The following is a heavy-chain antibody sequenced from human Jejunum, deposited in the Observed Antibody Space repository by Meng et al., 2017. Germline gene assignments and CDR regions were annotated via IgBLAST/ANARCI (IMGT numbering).Heavy chain of an antibody. J-gene: IGHJ4*02. Sequence: VQRCTSESRLKRPWASMKVSCKASGYTFTSQAINWVRQAPGQGLEWMGWINTNTGNPRYAQGFTGRFVFSLDTSVSTAYLQITSLKAEDTAVYYCARDLTYGFLEWGQGTLVTVSS. CDR2: INTNTGNP. CDR1: GYTFTSQA. CDR3: ARDLTYGFLE. V-gene: IGHV7-4-1*02. D-gene: IGHD3-3*01.